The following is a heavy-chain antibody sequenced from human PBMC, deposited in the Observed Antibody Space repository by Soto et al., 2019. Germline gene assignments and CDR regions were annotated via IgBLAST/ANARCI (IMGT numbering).Heavy chain of an antibody. J-gene: IGHJ4*02. V-gene: IGHV4-61*01. D-gene: IGHD3-3*01. CDR3: ARAINFDFWSDSQSGYYFDY. CDR2: MSYTGTT. CDR1: GGSVSSGSYY. Sequence: TSETLSLTCTVSGGSVSSGSYYWSWIRQPPRKGLEWIAYMSYTGTTNYNPSLESRVAISVDTSKNQFSLKLTSVTAADTAVYYCARAINFDFWSDSQSGYYFDYWGQGTLVTVSS.